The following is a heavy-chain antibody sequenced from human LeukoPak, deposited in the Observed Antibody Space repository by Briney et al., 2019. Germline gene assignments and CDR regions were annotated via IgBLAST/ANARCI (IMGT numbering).Heavy chain of an antibody. CDR1: GGSINNYY. D-gene: IGHD3-10*01. CDR2: IYYSGST. CDR3: ARDPLLLWFGELLSYFDY. J-gene: IGHJ4*02. Sequence: SETLSLTCTVSGGSINNYYWSWIRQPPGKGLEWIGYIYYSGSTNYNPSLKSRVTISADTSQNQFSLKLSSVTAADTGMYYCARDPLLLWFGELLSYFDYWGQGTLVTVSS. V-gene: IGHV4-59*12.